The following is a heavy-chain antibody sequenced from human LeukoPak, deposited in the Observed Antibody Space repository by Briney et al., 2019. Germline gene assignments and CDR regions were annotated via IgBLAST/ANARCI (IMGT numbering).Heavy chain of an antibody. CDR1: GYTFTSYG. V-gene: IGHV1-18*01. CDR3: ARDWGSIKVIADY. Sequence: ASVKVSCKAAGYTFTSYGISWVRQAPGQGLEWMGWISSNSDNTNYAQKLQGRVTMTTDTSTSTAYMELRSLRSDDTALYFCARDWGSIKVIADYWGQGTLVTVSS. CDR2: ISSNSDNT. D-gene: IGHD7-27*01. J-gene: IGHJ4*02.